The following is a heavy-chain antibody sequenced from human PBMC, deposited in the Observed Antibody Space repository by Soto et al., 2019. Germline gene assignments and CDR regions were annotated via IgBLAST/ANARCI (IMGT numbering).Heavy chain of an antibody. CDR3: ARDPPSGQWLLRYYYGMDV. J-gene: IGHJ6*02. D-gene: IGHD6-19*01. CDR2: ISSSGSTI. CDR1: GFTFSSYE. V-gene: IGHV3-48*03. Sequence: EVQLVESGGGLGQPGGSLRLSCAASGFTFSSYEMNWVRQAPGKGLGWVSYISSSGSTIYYADSVKGRFTISRDNAKNSLYLQMNSLRAEDTAVYYCARDPPSGQWLLRYYYGMDVWGQGTTVTVSS.